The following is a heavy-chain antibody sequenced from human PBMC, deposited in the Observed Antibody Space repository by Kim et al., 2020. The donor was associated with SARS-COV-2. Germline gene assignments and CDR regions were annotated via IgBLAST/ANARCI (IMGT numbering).Heavy chain of an antibody. Sequence: PVKVSCKASGYTFTSYGISWVRQAPGQGLEWMGWISAYNGNTNYAQKLQGRVTMTTDTSTSTAYMELRSLRSDDTAVYYCARVLTFTYYYDSSGYSWFDPRGQGALVTVSS. V-gene: IGHV1-18*01. CDR1: GYTFTSYG. J-gene: IGHJ5*02. CDR3: ARVLTFTYYYDSSGYSWFDP. CDR2: ISAYNGNT. D-gene: IGHD3-22*01.